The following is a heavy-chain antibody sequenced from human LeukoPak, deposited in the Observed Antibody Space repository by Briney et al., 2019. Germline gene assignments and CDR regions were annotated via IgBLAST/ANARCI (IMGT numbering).Heavy chain of an antibody. V-gene: IGHV4-59*01. CDR1: GGSISSYY. J-gene: IGHJ3*02. D-gene: IGHD2-2*03. CDR2: IYYSGST. CDR3: ARDRGPGYCSSTSCYGDALDI. Sequence: SETLSLTCTVSGGSISSYYWSWIRQPPGKGLEWIGYIYYSGSTNYNPSLKSRVTISVDTSKNQFSLKLSSVTAADTAVYYCARDRGPGYCSSTSCYGDALDIWGQGTMVTVSS.